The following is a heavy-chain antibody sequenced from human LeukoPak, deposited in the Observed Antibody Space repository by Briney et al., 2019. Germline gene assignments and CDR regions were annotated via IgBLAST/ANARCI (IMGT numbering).Heavy chain of an antibody. CDR2: ISGSGGST. V-gene: IGHV3-23*01. J-gene: IGHJ4*02. Sequence: PGGSLRLSCAASGFTFSSYAMSWVRQAPGKGLEWVSAISGSGGSTYYADSVKGRFTISGDNSKNTLYLQMNSLRAEDTAVYYCAKDLNYYPSSSFDYWGQGTLVTVSS. CDR3: AKDLNYYPSSSFDY. CDR1: GFTFSSYA. D-gene: IGHD3-10*01.